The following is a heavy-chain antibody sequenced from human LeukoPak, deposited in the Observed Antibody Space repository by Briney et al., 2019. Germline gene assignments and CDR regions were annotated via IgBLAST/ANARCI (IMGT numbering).Heavy chain of an antibody. CDR2: INSDGSST. CDR3: ARISEAGITMVRGVMDV. Sequence: GGSLRLSCAASGFTFSSYWMHWVRQAPGKGLVWVSRINSDGSSTSYADSVKGRFTISRDNAKNTLYLQMNSLRAEDTAVYYCARISEAGITMVRGVMDVWGQGTTVTVSS. CDR1: GFTFSSYW. V-gene: IGHV3-74*01. J-gene: IGHJ6*02. D-gene: IGHD3-10*01.